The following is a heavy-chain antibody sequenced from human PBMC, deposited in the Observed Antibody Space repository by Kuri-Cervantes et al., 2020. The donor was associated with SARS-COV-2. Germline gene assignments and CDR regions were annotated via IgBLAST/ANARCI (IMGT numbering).Heavy chain of an antibody. V-gene: IGHV3-11*04. CDR2: ISDSGSTL. CDR3: ARSMTSYYYYDSSGYYFDI. Sequence: GESLKISCAASGFTFSDYYMSWIRQAPGKGLEWVSYISDSGSTLYYADSVKGRFTISRDNAKNTLYLQMNSLRAEDTAVYYCARSMTSYYYYDSSGYYFDIWGQGTMVTVS. J-gene: IGHJ3*02. CDR1: GFTFSDYY. D-gene: IGHD3-22*01.